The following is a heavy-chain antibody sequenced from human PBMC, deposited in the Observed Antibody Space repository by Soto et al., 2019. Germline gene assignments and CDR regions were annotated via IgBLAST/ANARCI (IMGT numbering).Heavy chain of an antibody. CDR1: GFTFAHYA. Sequence: QAQLVESGGGVVQPGTSLRLSCAASGFTFAHYAMHWVRHSPGKGLEWVAFMSHDENRKLYSDSVKGRFTISRDNSKSTLYLQMSRLRDEDTAVYYCAKDYYFWSASVNPYFDSWGLGTLVTVSS. D-gene: IGHD3-3*01. V-gene: IGHV3-30*18. J-gene: IGHJ4*02. CDR2: MSHDENRK. CDR3: AKDYYFWSASVNPYFDS.